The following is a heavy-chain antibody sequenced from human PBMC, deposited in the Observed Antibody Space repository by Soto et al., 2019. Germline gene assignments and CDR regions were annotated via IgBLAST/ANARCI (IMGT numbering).Heavy chain of an antibody. V-gene: IGHV3-30*18. Sequence: QVQLVESGGGVVQPGRSLRLSCAASGFTFSNSAMHWVRQTPDKGLEWVAFLSYDGSHNYYADSVKGRFTISRDNSKNTLYLQMNSLRVEDTAVYYRAKDRSTVFGVVTYYFDYWGQGTLVTVSS. D-gene: IGHD3-3*01. J-gene: IGHJ4*02. CDR1: GFTFSNSA. CDR2: LSYDGSHN. CDR3: AKDRSTVFGVVTYYFDY.